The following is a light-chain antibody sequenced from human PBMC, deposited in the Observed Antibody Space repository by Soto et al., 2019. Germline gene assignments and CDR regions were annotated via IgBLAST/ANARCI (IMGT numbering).Light chain of an antibody. V-gene: IGKV1-5*03. Sequence: DLHMTQSPSTLSASVGDRVAIPCRASDNSVHWVAWYQQKPGKAPKLLIYKAANLADEVPSRFAGSGSGTDFTLTITRLQPDDFATYYCQHYNSFSRTLGQGTKVDIK. CDR3: QHYNSFSRT. CDR1: DNSVHW. CDR2: KAA. J-gene: IGKJ1*01.